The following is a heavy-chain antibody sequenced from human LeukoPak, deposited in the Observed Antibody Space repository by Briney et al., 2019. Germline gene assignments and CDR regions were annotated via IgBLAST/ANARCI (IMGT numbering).Heavy chain of an antibody. D-gene: IGHD5-18*01. CDR2: IYTSGGT. CDR3: ARQGRYSYLGEDV. Sequence: SETLSLTCTVSGGSISSGSYYWSWIRQPAGKGLEWIGRIYTSGGTAYNPSLKSRVTISVDTSRNQFSLKLSSVTAADTAVYYCARQGRYSYLGEDVWGQGTTVTVSS. CDR1: GGSISSGSYY. V-gene: IGHV4-61*02. J-gene: IGHJ6*02.